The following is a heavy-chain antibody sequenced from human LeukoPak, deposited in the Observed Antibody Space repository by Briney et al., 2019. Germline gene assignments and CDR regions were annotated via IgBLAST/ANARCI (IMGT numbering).Heavy chain of an antibody. J-gene: IGHJ4*02. D-gene: IGHD3-9*01. CDR2: IRSKAYGWTT. CDR1: GFTFGDYA. Sequence: GRSLRLSCTASGFTFGDYAMSWVRQAPGKGLEWVGFIRSKAYGWTTEYAASVKGRFTISRDDSKSIAYLQMNSLKTEDTAVYYCTRAREGCDILTGYFLWGQGTLVTVSS. CDR3: TRAREGCDILTGYFL. V-gene: IGHV3-49*04.